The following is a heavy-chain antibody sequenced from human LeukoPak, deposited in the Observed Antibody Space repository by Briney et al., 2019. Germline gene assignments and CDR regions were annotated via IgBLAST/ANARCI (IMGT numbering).Heavy chain of an antibody. V-gene: IGHV1-8*01. J-gene: IGHJ5*02. D-gene: IGHD6-19*01. CDR2: MNPNSGNT. CDR3: ARGRGIAVAGTRFDP. CDR1: VYTFTSYD. Sequence: VASVKVSCKASVYTFTSYDINWVRQATGQGLEWMGWMNPNSGNTGYAQKFQGRVTMTRNTSISTAYMELSSLRSEDTAVYYCARGRGIAVAGTRFDPWGQGTLVTVSS.